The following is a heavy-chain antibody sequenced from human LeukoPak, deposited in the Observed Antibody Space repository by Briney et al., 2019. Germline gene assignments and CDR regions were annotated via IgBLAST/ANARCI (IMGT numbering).Heavy chain of an antibody. Sequence: GGSLRLSCAASGFTFRSYGMHWVRQAPGKALEGVAVIWYYGSNKYYADSVKGRFTISRDNSNNTLYLQMNSLRAEDTAVYYCARDAPGPHGPVAGHNWFDPWGQGTLVTVSS. J-gene: IGHJ5*02. CDR3: ARDAPGPHGPVAGHNWFDP. CDR1: GFTFRSYG. CDR2: IWYYGSNK. V-gene: IGHV3-33*01. D-gene: IGHD6-19*01.